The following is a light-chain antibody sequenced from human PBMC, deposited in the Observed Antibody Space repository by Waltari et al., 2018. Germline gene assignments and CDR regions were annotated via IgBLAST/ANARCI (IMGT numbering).Light chain of an antibody. Sequence: QSALTQPASVSGSPGQSITISCTGTSSGVGHNYFVSWYQHHPGKAPKLIIYEGSMRPSWISNRFSGFRAGNMASLTISGLQAEDEADYYCCSYATYSPVLLGGGTKLTVL. J-gene: IGLJ2*01. V-gene: IGLV2-23*01. CDR3: CSYATYSPVL. CDR2: EGS. CDR1: SSGVGHNYF.